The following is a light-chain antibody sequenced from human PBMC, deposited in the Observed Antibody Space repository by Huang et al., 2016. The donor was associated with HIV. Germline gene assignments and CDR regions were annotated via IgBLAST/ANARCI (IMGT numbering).Light chain of an antibody. J-gene: IGKJ3*01. V-gene: IGKV3-11*01. CDR2: DAS. Sequence: EIVLTQSPATLSLSPGDRATLSCRASQTVNTFLAWYQQKPGQWPRGLIYDASSGAAGIPARFSGSGSGTDFTLTISSLEPEDFTVYYCQERSNWPLTFGPGTKVDIK. CDR3: QERSNWPLT. CDR1: QTVNTF.